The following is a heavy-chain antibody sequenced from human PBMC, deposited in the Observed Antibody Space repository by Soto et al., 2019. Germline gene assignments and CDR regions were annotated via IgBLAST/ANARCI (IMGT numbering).Heavy chain of an antibody. CDR3: ARTGLLHGMDV. V-gene: IGHV3-30-3*01. CDR1: GFIFSSYA. J-gene: IGHJ6*02. D-gene: IGHD2-15*01. CDR2: ISYDGSNK. Sequence: QVQLVESGGGVVQPGRSLRLSCAASGFIFSSYAMHWVRQAPGKGLEWVAVISYDGSNKYYADSVKGRFTISRDNSKNTLYLQMNSLRAEDTAVYYCARTGLLHGMDVWGHGTTVTVSS.